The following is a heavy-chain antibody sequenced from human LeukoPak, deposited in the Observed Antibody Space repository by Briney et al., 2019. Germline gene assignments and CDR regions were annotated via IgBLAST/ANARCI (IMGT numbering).Heavy chain of an antibody. J-gene: IGHJ4*02. CDR1: GLTVSSNY. D-gene: IGHD3-22*01. CDR2: IYSGGST. CDR3: AKDSSQYYYDSSGFFDY. V-gene: IGHV3-53*01. Sequence: GGSLRLSCAASGLTVSSNYMSWVRQAPGKGLEWVSVIYSGGSTYYADSVKGRFTISRDNSKNTLYLQMNSLRAEDTAVYYCAKDSSQYYYDSSGFFDYWGQGTLVTVSS.